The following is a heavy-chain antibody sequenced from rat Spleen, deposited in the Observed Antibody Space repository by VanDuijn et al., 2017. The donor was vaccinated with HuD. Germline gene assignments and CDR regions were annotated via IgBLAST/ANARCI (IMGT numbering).Heavy chain of an antibody. J-gene: IGHJ2*01. Sequence: EVQLVESGGGLVQPGRSLKLSCVASGFTFNNYWMSWIRQPPGKGLEWMGVIWTGGTTAYNSLLKSRLSITRDISKSQVFLKMNSLQTEDTATYYCARANRESYAHFDYWGQGVMVTVSS. CDR2: IWTGGTT. CDR1: GFTFNNYW. V-gene: IGHV2S63*01. CDR3: ARANRESYAHFDY. D-gene: IGHD1-12*01.